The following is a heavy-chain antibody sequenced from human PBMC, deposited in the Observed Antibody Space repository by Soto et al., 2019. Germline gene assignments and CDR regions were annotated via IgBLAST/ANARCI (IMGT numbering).Heavy chain of an antibody. CDR3: AREAGTTVSMDV. Sequence: QVPLVQSGAEVKKPGASVKVSCKASGYTFTNYDINWVRRATGQGLEWMGWVNPNSGNTGNAQKFQGRLTMTRNTAISTAYMELSRLRSDDTAVYYCAREAGTTVSMDVWGQGTTVTVSS. V-gene: IGHV1-8*01. CDR1: GYTFTNYD. J-gene: IGHJ6*02. D-gene: IGHD1-7*01. CDR2: VNPNSGNT.